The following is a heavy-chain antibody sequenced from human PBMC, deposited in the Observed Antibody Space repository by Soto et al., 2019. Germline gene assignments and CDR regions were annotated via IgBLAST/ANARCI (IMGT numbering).Heavy chain of an antibody. J-gene: IGHJ5*02. CDR3: ARLLPRYCSSTSCPPDWFDP. D-gene: IGHD2-2*01. V-gene: IGHV4-39*01. CDR2: IYYSGST. CDR1: GGSISSSSYY. Sequence: SETLSLTCTVSGGSISSSSYYWGWIRQPPGKGLEWIGSIYYSGSTYYNPSLKSRVTISVDTSKNQFSLKLSSVTAADTAVYYCARLLPRYCSSTSCPPDWFDPWGQGTLVTVSS.